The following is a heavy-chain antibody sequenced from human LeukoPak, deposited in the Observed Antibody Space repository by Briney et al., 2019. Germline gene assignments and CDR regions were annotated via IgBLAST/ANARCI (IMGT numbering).Heavy chain of an antibody. D-gene: IGHD1-26*01. CDR3: ALVGARTGFGY. CDR1: GFTFSSYA. CDR2: ISGSGGST. V-gene: IGHV3-23*01. Sequence: GGSLRLSCAASGFTFSSYAMSWVRQAPGKGLEWVSAISGSGGSTYYADSVKGRFTISRDNSKNTLYLQMNSLRAEDTAVYYCALVGARTGFGYWGQGTLVTVSS. J-gene: IGHJ4*02.